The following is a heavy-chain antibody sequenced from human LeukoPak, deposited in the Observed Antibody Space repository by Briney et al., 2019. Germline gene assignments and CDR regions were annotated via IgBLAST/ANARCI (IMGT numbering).Heavy chain of an antibody. V-gene: IGHV3-23*01. CDR1: GFTFSSYA. CDR3: ATLPATGGPS. J-gene: IGHJ5*02. D-gene: IGHD2-2*01. CDR2: ISGSGGST. Sequence: GGSLRLSCTASGFTFSSYAMNWVRQAPGKGLEWVSTISGSGGSTYYADSVEGRFTISRDNSKNTLYLQMNSLRAEDTAVYYCATLPATGGPSWGQGTLVTVSS.